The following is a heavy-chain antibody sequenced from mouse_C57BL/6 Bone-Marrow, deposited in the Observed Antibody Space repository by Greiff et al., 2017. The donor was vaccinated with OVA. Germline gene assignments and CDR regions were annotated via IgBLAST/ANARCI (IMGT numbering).Heavy chain of an antibody. J-gene: IGHJ4*01. CDR1: GYTFTDYY. CDR2: INPNNGGT. CDR3: ARPVYYAMDY. Sequence: VQLQQSGPELVKPGASVKISCKASGYTFTDYYMNWVKQSHGKSLEWIGDINPNNGGTSYNQKIKGKATLTVDKSSSTAYMELRSLTSEDSAVYYCARPVYYAMDYWGQGTSVTVSS. V-gene: IGHV1-26*01.